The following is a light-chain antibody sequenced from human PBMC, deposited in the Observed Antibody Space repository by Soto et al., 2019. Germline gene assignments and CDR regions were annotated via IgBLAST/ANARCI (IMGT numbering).Light chain of an antibody. Sequence: DIQMTQSPSSLSASLGDTVTITCQASQDINDILNWYQQKPGKAPKVLIYDASHLQTGVPPRFSGRGSGTHFTFTITNLQPDDIGTYFCQQYADLPITFGQGTRLEIK. CDR2: DAS. CDR1: QDINDI. V-gene: IGKV1-33*01. CDR3: QQYADLPIT. J-gene: IGKJ5*01.